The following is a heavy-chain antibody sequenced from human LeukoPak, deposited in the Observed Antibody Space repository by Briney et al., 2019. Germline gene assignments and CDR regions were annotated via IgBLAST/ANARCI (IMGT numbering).Heavy chain of an antibody. D-gene: IGHD6-13*01. CDR1: GFTFSDAW. J-gene: IGHJ4*02. Sequence: GGSLRLSCAASGFTFSDAWMSWVRQAPGKGLEWVGRIKSETDGGTTDYTAPVKGRFTISRDDSKNTLYLQMNSLKTEDTAVYYCGAAAGRSWYFDYWGQGTLVTVSS. CDR3: GAAAGRSWYFDY. V-gene: IGHV3-15*01. CDR2: IKSETDGGTT.